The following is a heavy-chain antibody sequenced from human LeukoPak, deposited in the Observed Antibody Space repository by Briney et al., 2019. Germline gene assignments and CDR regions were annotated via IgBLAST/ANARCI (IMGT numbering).Heavy chain of an antibody. V-gene: IGHV1-2*02. Sequence: ASVKVSCKASGYTFTGYYMRWVRHGPGQGLEWMGWINPNSGGTNYAKKFQGRVTMTRDTSISTAYMELSRRRSDDTAVTYGARPYNKTRILSTNWFDPWGQGTLVTVSS. CDR1: GYTFTGYY. D-gene: IGHD2-15*01. CDR3: ARPYNKTRILSTNWFDP. J-gene: IGHJ5*02. CDR2: INPNSGGT.